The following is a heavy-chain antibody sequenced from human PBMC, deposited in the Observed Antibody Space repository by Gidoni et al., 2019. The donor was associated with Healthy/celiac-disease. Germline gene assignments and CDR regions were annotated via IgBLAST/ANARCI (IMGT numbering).Heavy chain of an antibody. CDR3: ARDQSGNGRWGDAFDI. CDR1: GYTFTSYT. Sequence: QVQLVQSGAEVKKPGASVKVSCKASGYTFTSYTMHWVRQAPGQRLEWMGWINAGNGNAKYSQKFQGRVTITRDTSASTAYMELSSLRSEDTAVYYCARDQSGNGRWGDAFDIWGQGTMVTVSS. D-gene: IGHD3-10*01. CDR2: INAGNGNA. J-gene: IGHJ3*02. V-gene: IGHV1-3*01.